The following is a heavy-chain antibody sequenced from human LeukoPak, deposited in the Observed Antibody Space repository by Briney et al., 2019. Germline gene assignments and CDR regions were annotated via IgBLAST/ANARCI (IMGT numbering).Heavy chain of an antibody. D-gene: IGHD5-18*01. V-gene: IGHV4-34*01. J-gene: IGHJ4*02. CDR3: ARQTWIQLWFLDY. CDR2: IYYSGNT. CDR1: GGSFSGYY. Sequence: SETLSLTCAVYGGSFSGYYWSWIRQPPGKGLEWIGSIYYSGNTYYNPSLKSRVTISIDTSKNQFSLKLSSMTAADTAVYYCARQTWIQLWFLDYWGQGTLVTVSS.